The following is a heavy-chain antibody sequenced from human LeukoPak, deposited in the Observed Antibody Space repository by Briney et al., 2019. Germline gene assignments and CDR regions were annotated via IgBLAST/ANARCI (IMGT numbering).Heavy chain of an antibody. J-gene: IGHJ4*02. V-gene: IGHV4-59*08. CDR3: ARRRLRYFDY. CDR2: IYYSGTT. D-gene: IGHD5-12*01. Sequence: SETLSLTCTVSGGSISSYYWNWIRQPPGKGLEWIGYIYYSGTTNYNPSLKSRVTISVDTSKNQFSLKLSSVTAADTAVYYCARRRLRYFDYWGQGTLVTVSS. CDR1: GGSISSYY.